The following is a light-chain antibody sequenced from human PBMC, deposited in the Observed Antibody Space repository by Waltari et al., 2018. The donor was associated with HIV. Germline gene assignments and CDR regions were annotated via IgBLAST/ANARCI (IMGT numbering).Light chain of an antibody. CDR1: QTLMGNTGNNY. CDR2: LAS. J-gene: IGKJ5*01. CDR3: MQTVQTPIT. V-gene: IGKV2-28*01. Sequence: DIVLTQSPLSLPVTPGEPASVSCRYNQTLMGNTGNNYLDWYLQTPGQSPQLLIYLASNRAPGVPDSFSGSGSGTDFSLTISTVEAEDVGVYYCMQTVQTPITFGQGTRLEMK.